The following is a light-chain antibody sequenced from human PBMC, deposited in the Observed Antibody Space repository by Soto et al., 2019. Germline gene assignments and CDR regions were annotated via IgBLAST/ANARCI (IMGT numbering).Light chain of an antibody. J-gene: IGLJ1*01. CDR2: EVS. V-gene: IGLV2-8*01. CDR3: SSYASSNNFDV. Sequence: QSVLTQPPSASGSPGQSVTISCTGTSSDVGGYNYVSWYQQHPGKAPKLVIYEVSKRPSGVPDRFSGSKSGNTASLTVSGLQAEDEADYYCSSYASSNNFDVFATGTKVTVL. CDR1: SSDVGGYNY.